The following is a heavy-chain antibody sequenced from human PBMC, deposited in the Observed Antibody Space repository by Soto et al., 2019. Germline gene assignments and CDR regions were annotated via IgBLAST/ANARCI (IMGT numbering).Heavy chain of an antibody. CDR3: AADQGPYCNGGSCSFDY. Sequence: ASVKVSCKASGFTFPSSGVQWVRQARGQRLEWIGWIVVGSGNTNYAQRFQERVTITRDMSTSTAYMELTGLRFEDTAVYYCAADQGPYCNGGSCSFDYWG. CDR1: GFTFPSSG. D-gene: IGHD2-15*01. J-gene: IGHJ4*03. V-gene: IGHV1-58*01. CDR2: IVVGSGNT.